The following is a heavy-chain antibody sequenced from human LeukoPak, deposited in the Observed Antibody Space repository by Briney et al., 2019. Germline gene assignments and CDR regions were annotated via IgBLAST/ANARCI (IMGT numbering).Heavy chain of an antibody. Sequence: GGSLRLSCAASGFTFSSYSMNWVRQAPGKGLEWVSSISSSSYIYYADSVKGRFTISRDNAKNSLYLQMNSLRAEDTAVYYCARGGEDIVLMVYAPDYYYGMDVWGQGTTVTVSS. J-gene: IGHJ6*02. CDR2: ISSSSYI. CDR1: GFTFSSYS. CDR3: ARGGEDIVLMVYAPDYYYGMDV. D-gene: IGHD2-8*01. V-gene: IGHV3-21*01.